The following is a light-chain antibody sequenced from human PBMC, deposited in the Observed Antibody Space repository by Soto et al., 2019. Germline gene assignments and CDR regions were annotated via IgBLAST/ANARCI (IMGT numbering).Light chain of an antibody. CDR2: DVT. CDR1: SSDVGGYNS. CDR3: RSYTDRKNLV. V-gene: IGLV2-8*01. J-gene: IGLJ1*01. Sequence: QSVLTQPASVSGSPGQSITISCTGTSSDVGGYNSVSWYQQHPGKAPKVMIYDVTKRPSGVPDRFSGSKSGNTASLTVSALHAEDEADYYCRSYTDRKNLVFGTGTKLTVL.